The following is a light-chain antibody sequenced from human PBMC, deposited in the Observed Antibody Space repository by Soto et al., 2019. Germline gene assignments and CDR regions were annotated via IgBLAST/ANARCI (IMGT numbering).Light chain of an antibody. CDR2: DAS. CDR1: QSLSGP. V-gene: IGKV3-11*01. J-gene: IGKJ5*01. Sequence: IVLTQSPATLSLPPLHRATLSCRASQSLSGPVAWYQQKPGQAPRLLIYDASNRATGIPARFSGSGSATDFTLTISSLEPEDFAFYYCQQRRNWPPSTFGQGTRLDIK. CDR3: QQRRNWPPST.